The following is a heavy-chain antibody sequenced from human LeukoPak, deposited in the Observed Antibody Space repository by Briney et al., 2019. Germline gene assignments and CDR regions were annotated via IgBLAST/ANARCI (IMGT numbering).Heavy chain of an antibody. CDR3: AKEITMVRGVKPNWFDP. J-gene: IGHJ5*02. D-gene: IGHD3-10*01. CDR1: GFTFSSYA. CDR2: ISGSGGST. Sequence: GGSLRLSCAASGFTFSSYAMSWVRQAPGKGLEWVSAISGSGGSTYYADSVKGRFTISRDNSKNTLYLQMNSLKAEDTAVYYCAKEITMVRGVKPNWFDPWGQGTLVTVSS. V-gene: IGHV3-23*01.